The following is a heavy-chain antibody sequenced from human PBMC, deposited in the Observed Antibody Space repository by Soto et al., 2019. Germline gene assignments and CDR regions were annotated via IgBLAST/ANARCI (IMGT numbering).Heavy chain of an antibody. CDR3: ARADYGGNSGLYFDY. D-gene: IGHD4-17*01. CDR2: INHSGST. V-gene: IGHV4-34*01. Sequence: SETLSLTCAVYGGSFSGYYWSWIRQPPGKGLGWIGEINHSGSTNYNPSLKSRVTISVDTSKNQFSLKLSSVTAADTAVYYCARADYGGNSGLYFDYWGQGTLVTVSS. CDR1: GGSFSGYY. J-gene: IGHJ4*02.